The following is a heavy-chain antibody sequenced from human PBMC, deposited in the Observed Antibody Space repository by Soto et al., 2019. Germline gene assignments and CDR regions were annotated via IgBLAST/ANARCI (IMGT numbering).Heavy chain of an antibody. V-gene: IGHV4-31*03. J-gene: IGHJ3*02. CDR2: IYYSGST. D-gene: IGHD5-18*01. CDR1: GGSISSGGYY. CDR3: ARVSGYIYALAFDI. Sequence: QVQLQESGPGLVKPSQTLSLTCTVSGGSISSGGYYWSWIRQHPGKGLEWIGYIYYSGSTYYNSSLKIRLTISVDASKNQFSRKLSSVTAADTAVYYCARVSGYIYALAFDIWGQGTMVTVSS.